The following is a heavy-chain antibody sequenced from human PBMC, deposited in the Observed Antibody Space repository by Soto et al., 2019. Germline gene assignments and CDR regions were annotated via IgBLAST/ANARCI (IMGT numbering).Heavy chain of an antibody. V-gene: IGHV4-61*08. CDR2: TYYNGDT. J-gene: IGHJ4*02. Sequence: SETLSLTCTVSDDSFRGAEYYWSWIRQPLGKGPEWIGYTYYNGDTKYNPALRSRVTMSEDTSKNQFSLRLSSVTAVDTAVYFCARGPAYIDGWRTFDLWGRGILVTVSS. CDR1: DDSFRGAEYY. D-gene: IGHD6-19*01. CDR3: ARGPAYIDGWRTFDL.